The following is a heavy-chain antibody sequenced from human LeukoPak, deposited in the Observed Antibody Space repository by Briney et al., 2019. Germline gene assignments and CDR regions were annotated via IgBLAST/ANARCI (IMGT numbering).Heavy chain of an antibody. V-gene: IGHV4-59*08. CDR3: ARFTTVVPAFWYFDL. CDR2: IFYSGST. J-gene: IGHJ2*01. D-gene: IGHD4-23*01. CDR1: GASISNYY. Sequence: SETLSLTCIVSGASISNYYWSWIRQPPGKGLEWLGYIFYSGSTNYNPSLKSRVTISLATSKNQFSLQLRSVTAADTAVYYCARFTTVVPAFWYFDLWGRGTLVTVSS.